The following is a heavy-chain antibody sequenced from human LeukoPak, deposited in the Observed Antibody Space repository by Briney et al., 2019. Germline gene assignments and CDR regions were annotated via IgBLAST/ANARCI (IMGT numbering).Heavy chain of an antibody. J-gene: IGHJ6*04. CDR1: GSTFTNYG. Sequence: GASVKVSCKASGSTFTNYGITWVRQAPGQGLEWMGWTSAYNANTNYAQKFQGRVTMTTDTSTSTVYMELRILRSDDTAIYYCARTDYDILPGARMDVWGKGTTVTVSS. V-gene: IGHV1-18*04. D-gene: IGHD3-9*01. CDR2: TSAYNANT. CDR3: ARTDYDILPGARMDV.